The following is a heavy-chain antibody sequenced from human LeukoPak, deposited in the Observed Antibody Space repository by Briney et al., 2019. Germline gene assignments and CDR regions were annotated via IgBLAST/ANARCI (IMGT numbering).Heavy chain of an antibody. D-gene: IGHD1-26*01. CDR2: ISWNSGSI. V-gene: IGHV3-9*01. CDR1: GFTFDDYA. Sequence: PGGSLRLSCAASGFTFDDYAMHWVRQAPGKGLEWVSGISWNSGSIGYADSVKGRFTISRDNAKNSLYLQMNSLGAEDTALYYCAKDLGATDDYWGQGTLVTVSS. J-gene: IGHJ4*02. CDR3: AKDLGATDDY.